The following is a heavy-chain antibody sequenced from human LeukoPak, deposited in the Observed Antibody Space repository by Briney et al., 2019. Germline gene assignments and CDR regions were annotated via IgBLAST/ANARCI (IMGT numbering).Heavy chain of an antibody. D-gene: IGHD3-10*01. CDR3: ARDKPLWFGELLHAYYYFYMDV. Sequence: QSQTLSLTCAISGDSVSRNRTAWNWIRQSPSRGLEWLGRTYYRSERYNDYAVSVKSRITINADTSKNQFSLQLDSVTPEDTAVYYCARDKPLWFGELLHAYYYFYMDVWGKGTTVTISS. V-gene: IGHV6-1*01. CDR1: GDSVSRNRTA. J-gene: IGHJ6*03. CDR2: TYYRSERYN.